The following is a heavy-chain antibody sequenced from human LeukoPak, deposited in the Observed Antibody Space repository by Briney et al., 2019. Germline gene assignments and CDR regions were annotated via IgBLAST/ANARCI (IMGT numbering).Heavy chain of an antibody. CDR1: GGSISSYY. V-gene: IGHV4-4*07. D-gene: IGHD2-15*01. CDR2: VYTSGST. Sequence: SETLSLTCLVSGGSISSYYWSWIRQPAGKGLEWIGRVYTSGSTNYNPSLRSRVTLSVDTSKNQLSLALRSVTAADVAVYYCAGDIDPLRVYCSSASCSGSEHSTLPNNWFDPWGQGTLVTVSS. CDR3: AGDIDPLRVYCSSASCSGSEHSTLPNNWFDP. J-gene: IGHJ5*02.